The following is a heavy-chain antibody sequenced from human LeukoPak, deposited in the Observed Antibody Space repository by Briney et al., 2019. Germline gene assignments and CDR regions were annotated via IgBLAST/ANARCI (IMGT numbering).Heavy chain of an antibody. V-gene: IGHV3-7*01. J-gene: IGHJ5*02. CDR1: GFTFSNYW. CDR2: IQEHGGEK. CDR3: AKDLLVAARQRDWFDP. Sequence: GGSLRLSCAASGFTFSNYWMSWVRQAPGKGLEWVANIQEHGGEKNYVDSVKGRFTISRDNVKNSLHLQMNSLRAEDTAVYYCAKDLLVAARQRDWFDPWGQGTLVTVSS. D-gene: IGHD6-6*01.